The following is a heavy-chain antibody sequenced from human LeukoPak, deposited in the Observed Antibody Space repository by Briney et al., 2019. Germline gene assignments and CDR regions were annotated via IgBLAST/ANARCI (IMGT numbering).Heavy chain of an antibody. CDR2: INYSGRT. CDR3: ARVAAKTVDY. J-gene: IGHJ4*02. Sequence: SETLSLTCSVSGYSIRSGYQWGWIRQAPGKGLEWIGSINYSGRTYDNPSLKSRVTISVDTSKSQFSLKLSSVTAADTAVYYCARVAAKTVDYWGQGTLVTVSS. V-gene: IGHV4-38-2*02. CDR1: GYSIRSGYQ. D-gene: IGHD2-15*01.